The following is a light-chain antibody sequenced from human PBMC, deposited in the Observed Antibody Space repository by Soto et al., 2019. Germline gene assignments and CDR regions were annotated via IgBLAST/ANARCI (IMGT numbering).Light chain of an antibody. J-gene: IGLJ1*01. Sequence: QSALTQPASVSGSPGQSITISCTGTSSDVGGYNYVSWYQQHPGKAPKLMIYEVRNRPSGVSNRFSGSKSDNTASLTISGLQAEDEADYYCSSYTSSSSYVFGTGTKVTAL. V-gene: IGLV2-14*01. CDR2: EVR. CDR3: SSYTSSSSYV. CDR1: SSDVGGYNY.